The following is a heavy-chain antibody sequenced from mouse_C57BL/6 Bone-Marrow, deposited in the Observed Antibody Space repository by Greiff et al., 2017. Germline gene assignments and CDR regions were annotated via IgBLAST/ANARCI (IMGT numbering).Heavy chain of an antibody. D-gene: IGHD2-5*01. CDR1: GYTFPSYW. V-gene: IGHV1-55*01. J-gene: IGHJ1*03. CDR2: INPGSGST. CDR3: ARPYYSNYWYFDV. Sequence: VQLQQSGAELVKPGASVKMSCKASGYTFPSYWITWVKQRPGQGLEWIGDINPGSGSTNYNEKFKSKATLTVDTSSSTAYMQLSSLTSEDSAVYYCARPYYSNYWYFDVWGTGTTVTVSS.